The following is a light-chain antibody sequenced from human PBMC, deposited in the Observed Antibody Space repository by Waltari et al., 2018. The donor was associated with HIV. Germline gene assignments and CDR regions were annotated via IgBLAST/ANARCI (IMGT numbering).Light chain of an antibody. Sequence: QSVLIQPPSASGTPGQRVTISCSGRSSNIGSNTVNWYQQLPGTAPKLLIYSNNQRPSGVPDRFSGSKSGTSVSLAISGLQSEDDTDYYCAAWDDSLNGWVFGGGTKLTVL. V-gene: IGLV1-44*01. J-gene: IGLJ3*02. CDR2: SNN. CDR1: SSNIGSNT. CDR3: AAWDDSLNGWV.